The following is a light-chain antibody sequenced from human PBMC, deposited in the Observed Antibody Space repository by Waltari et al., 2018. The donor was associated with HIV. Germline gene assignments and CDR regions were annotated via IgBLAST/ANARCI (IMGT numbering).Light chain of an antibody. CDR2: DRN. CDR3: GTWDNTLSGVV. Sequence: QSVFPQPPSISAAPGQKVTISCSGRTSTIGNNYFSCYQQLPATAPKHLIYDRNKRSSGIPDRFSGSKSGTSATLAITGLQTGDEADYYCGTWDNTLSGVVFGGGTKLAVL. V-gene: IGLV1-51*01. CDR1: TSTIGNNY. J-gene: IGLJ2*01.